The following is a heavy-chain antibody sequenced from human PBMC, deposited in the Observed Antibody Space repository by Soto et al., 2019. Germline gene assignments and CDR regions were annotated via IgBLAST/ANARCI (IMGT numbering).Heavy chain of an antibody. D-gene: IGHD5-12*01. J-gene: IGHJ6*03. CDR3: TTDQEWLRLDYYYYYMDV. Sequence: GGSLRLSCAASGFTFSNAWMIWVRQAPGKGLEWVGRIKSKTDGGTTDYAAPVKGRFTISRDDSKNTLYLQMNSLKTEDTAVYYCTTDQEWLRLDYYYYYMDVWGKGTTVTVSS. CDR1: GFTFSNAW. CDR2: IKSKTDGGTT. V-gene: IGHV3-15*01.